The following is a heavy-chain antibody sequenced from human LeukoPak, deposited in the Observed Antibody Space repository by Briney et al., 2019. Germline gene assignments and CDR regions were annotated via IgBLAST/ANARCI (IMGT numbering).Heavy chain of an antibody. J-gene: IGHJ4*02. CDR3: ARGYRKSVRMDTVPDY. CDR2: FDPEDGET. D-gene: IGHD5-18*01. V-gene: IGHV1-24*01. CDR1: RYTLTELS. Sequence: ASVKVSCKVSRYTLTELSMHWVRQAPGKGLEWMGGFDPEDGETIYAQKFQGRVTMTRNTSISTAYMELSSLRSEDTAVYYCARGYRKSVRMDTVPDYWGQGTLVTVSS.